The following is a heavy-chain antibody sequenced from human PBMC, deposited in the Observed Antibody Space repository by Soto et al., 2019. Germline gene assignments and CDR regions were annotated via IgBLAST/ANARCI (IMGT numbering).Heavy chain of an antibody. CDR3: ARDIRGGSSSGHYYYAMDV. CDR2: IYYDGST. D-gene: IGHD3-10*01. V-gene: IGHV4-61*01. Sequence: QVQLQESGPGLVKPSETLSLTCTVSGVSVSSGNYFWSWIRQPPGKGLEWIGYIYYDGSTNYNPSLKSRVTISIDTSKNQFSLKLNSVTAADTAVYYCARDIRGGSSSGHYYYAMDVWGQGTTVTVSS. CDR1: GVSVSSGNYF. J-gene: IGHJ6*02.